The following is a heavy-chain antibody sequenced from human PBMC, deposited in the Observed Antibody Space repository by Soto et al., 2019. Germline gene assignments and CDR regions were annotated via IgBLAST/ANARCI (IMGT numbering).Heavy chain of an antibody. Sequence: GGSLRLSCAASGFTFSSYAMSWVRQAPGKGLEWVSAISGSGGSTYYADSVKGRFTISRDNSKNTLYLQMNSLRAEDTAVYYCAKVLQLYSSSSPDAFDIWGQGTMVTVS. D-gene: IGHD6-6*01. CDR2: ISGSGGST. J-gene: IGHJ3*02. CDR1: GFTFSSYA. V-gene: IGHV3-23*01. CDR3: AKVLQLYSSSSPDAFDI.